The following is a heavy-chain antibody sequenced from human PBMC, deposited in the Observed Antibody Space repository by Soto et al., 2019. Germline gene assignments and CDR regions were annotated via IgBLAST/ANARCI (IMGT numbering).Heavy chain of an antibody. CDR3: ARELPQRQGRNMDV. CDR1: GGSMTSGDQC. J-gene: IGHJ6*02. D-gene: IGHD1-1*01. V-gene: IGHV4-31*03. Sequence: SETLSLTCTVTGGSMTSGDQCLTCIRHVPGEGLEWFGYINHRGSLYYNPSLKSRVSMSVDTSKNQFPLNLSSVTAADTAVYYCARELPQRQGRNMDVWGQGTTVTVSS. CDR2: INHRGSL.